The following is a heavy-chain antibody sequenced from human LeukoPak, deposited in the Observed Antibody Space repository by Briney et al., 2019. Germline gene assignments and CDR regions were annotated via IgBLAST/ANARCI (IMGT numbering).Heavy chain of an antibody. CDR3: ARDRGYNYGYGSFDP. V-gene: IGHV3-48*03. CDR2: ISSSGSTI. Sequence: GGSLRLSCAASGFTFSSYEMNWVRQAPGKGLEWVSYISSSGSTIYYADYVQGRFTISRDNGKNSLSLQMNSLRVDDTAVYYCARDRGYNYGYGSFDPWGPGTLVTVSS. CDR1: GFTFSSYE. D-gene: IGHD5-18*01. J-gene: IGHJ5*02.